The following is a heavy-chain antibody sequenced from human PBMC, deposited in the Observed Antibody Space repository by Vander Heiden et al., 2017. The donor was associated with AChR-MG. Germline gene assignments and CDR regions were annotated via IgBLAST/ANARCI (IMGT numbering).Heavy chain of an antibody. CDR2: ISGSGGST. CDR1: GFTFSSYA. Sequence: EVQLLESGGGLVQPGGSLRLSCAASGFTFSSYAMSWVRQAPGKGLEWVSAISGSGGSTYYADSVKGRFTISRDNSKNTLYLQMNSLRAEDTAVYYCAKTLTNYGDFPDAFDIWGQGTMVTVSS. V-gene: IGHV3-23*01. J-gene: IGHJ3*02. CDR3: AKTLTNYGDFPDAFDI. D-gene: IGHD4-17*01.